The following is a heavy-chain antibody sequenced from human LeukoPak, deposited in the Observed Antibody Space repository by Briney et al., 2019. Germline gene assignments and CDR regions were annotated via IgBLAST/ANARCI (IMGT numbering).Heavy chain of an antibody. V-gene: IGHV4-34*01. CDR1: GGSFSGYY. J-gene: IGHJ4*02. CDR3: ARGGYYDSSGFYLY. D-gene: IGHD3-22*01. Sequence: PSETLSLTCAVYGGSFSGYYWSWIRQPPGKGLEWIGEINHSGSTNYNPSLKSRVTISVDTSKNQFSLKLSSVTAADTAVYYCARGGYYDSSGFYLYWGQGTLVTVSS. CDR2: INHSGST.